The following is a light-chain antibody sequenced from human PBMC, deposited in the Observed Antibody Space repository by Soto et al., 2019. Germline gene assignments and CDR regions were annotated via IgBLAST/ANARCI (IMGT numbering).Light chain of an antibody. V-gene: IGLV2-14*01. CDR2: VVS. J-gene: IGLJ1*01. Sequence: QSALTQPASVSGSPGQSITISCTGTRSDVGAYDYVSWYQQHPDKAPKLIIYVVSNRPSGVSNRFSGSKSGNTASLTISGLQAEDEADYYCSLYTSSDTPYVFGTGTKVTVL. CDR1: RSDVGAYDY. CDR3: SLYTSSDTPYV.